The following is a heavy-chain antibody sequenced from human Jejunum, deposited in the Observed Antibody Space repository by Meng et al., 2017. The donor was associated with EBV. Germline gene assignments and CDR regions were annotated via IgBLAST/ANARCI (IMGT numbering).Heavy chain of an antibody. CDR3: ARRVDLGVTAHFDY. J-gene: IGHJ4*02. CDR2: INHSGST. Sequence: GLLKKWVEGLLKPPETLSLTCAVYGGSFRGYSWSWIRQSPGKGLEWIGEINHSGSTNYNPSLKSRVTILVDTSKNQFSLKVNSVTAADTAVYYCARRVDLGVTAHFDYWGQGTLVTVSS. CDR1: GGSFRGYS. V-gene: IGHV4-34*01. D-gene: IGHD2-21*02.